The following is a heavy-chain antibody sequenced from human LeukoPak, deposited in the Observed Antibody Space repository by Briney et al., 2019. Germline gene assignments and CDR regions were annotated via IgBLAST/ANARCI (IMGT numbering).Heavy chain of an antibody. CDR3: ARGVGIYNYFDC. J-gene: IGHJ4*02. CDR2: IYTTGIT. Sequence: GGSLRLSCAASGFTVSSNYMSWVRQAPGKGLEWVSVIYTTGITYYADSVKDRFTISSHNSDNMLYLQMNSLRTEDTAVYYCARGVGIYNYFDCWGQGTLVTVSS. CDR1: GFTVSSNY. D-gene: IGHD1-26*01. V-gene: IGHV3-53*04.